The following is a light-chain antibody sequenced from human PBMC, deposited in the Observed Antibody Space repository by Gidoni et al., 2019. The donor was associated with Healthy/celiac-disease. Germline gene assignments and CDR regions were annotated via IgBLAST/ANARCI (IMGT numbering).Light chain of an antibody. CDR1: QSVSSY. V-gene: IGKV3-11*01. Sequence: IVLTQSRATLSLSPGERATLPCRASQSVSSYLAWYQQKPGQAPRLLIYDASNRATGIPARFSGSGSGTDFTLTISSLEPEDFAVYYCQLRSNWPALTFGGGTKVEIK. CDR2: DAS. J-gene: IGKJ4*01. CDR3: QLRSNWPALT.